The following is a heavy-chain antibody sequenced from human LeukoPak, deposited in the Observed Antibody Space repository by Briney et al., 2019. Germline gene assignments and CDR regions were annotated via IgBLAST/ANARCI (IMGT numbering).Heavy chain of an antibody. D-gene: IGHD6-19*01. CDR3: ARDTIAVAGTPEYFQH. CDR2: IRSRANSYVT. V-gene: IGHV3-73*01. CDR1: GFTFSGSA. J-gene: IGHJ1*01. Sequence: GGSLRLSCEASGFTFSGSAMHWVRQASGKGLEWLGRIRSRANSYVTVYVASVQGRFTISRDDSKNTAYLQMNSLRAEDTAVYYCARDTIAVAGTPEYFQHWGQGTLVTVSS.